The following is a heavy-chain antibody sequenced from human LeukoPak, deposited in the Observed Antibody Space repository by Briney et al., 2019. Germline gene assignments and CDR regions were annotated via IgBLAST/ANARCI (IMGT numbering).Heavy chain of an antibody. CDR1: GFTFSNYA. V-gene: IGHV3-23*01. CDR3: AKDPGVGATRFNDY. Sequence: PGGSLRLSCAASGFTFSNYAMTWVRRAPGKGLEWVSAISSSGDITDYADSVKGRFTISRDNSQNTLNLQMNSLRAEDTALYYCAKDPGVGATRFNDYWGRGTQVTVTS. CDR2: ISSSGDIT. J-gene: IGHJ4*02. D-gene: IGHD1-26*01.